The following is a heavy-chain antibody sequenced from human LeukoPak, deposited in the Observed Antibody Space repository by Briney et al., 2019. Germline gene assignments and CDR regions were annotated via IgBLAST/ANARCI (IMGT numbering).Heavy chain of an antibody. D-gene: IGHD3-22*01. CDR1: GYTLTELS. V-gene: IGHV1-24*01. CDR3: ARDTYDSSGYYTLFFDY. Sequence: ASVKVSCKVSGYTLTELSMHWVRQAPGKGLEWMGGFDPEDGETIYAQKFQGRVTMTEDTSTDTAYMELSSLRSEDTAVYYCARDTYDSSGYYTLFFDYWGQGTLVTVSS. J-gene: IGHJ4*02. CDR2: FDPEDGET.